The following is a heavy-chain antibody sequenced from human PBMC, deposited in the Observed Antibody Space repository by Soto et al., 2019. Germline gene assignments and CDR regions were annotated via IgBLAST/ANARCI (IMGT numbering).Heavy chain of an antibody. CDR1: GFTFSSYA. D-gene: IGHD6-19*01. J-gene: IGHJ4*02. CDR2: ISGSGCST. CDR3: AKRIAVAGLDY. V-gene: IGHV3-23*01. Sequence: EVQLLESGGGLVQPGGSLRLSCAASGFTFSSYAMSWVRQAPGKGVEWVSAISGSGCSTYYADSVKGRFTISRDNSQNPLYLQMNGLRAEDTAVYYCAKRIAVAGLDYWGQGTLVTVSS.